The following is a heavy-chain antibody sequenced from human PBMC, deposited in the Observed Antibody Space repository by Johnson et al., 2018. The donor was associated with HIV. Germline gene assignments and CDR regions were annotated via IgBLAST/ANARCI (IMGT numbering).Heavy chain of an antibody. Sequence: MQLVESGGGVVQPGGSLRLSCAASGFTVSDNYLTWVRQAPGKGLEWVSVIYSGGSTYYADSVKGRVTISRDNSKNTLYRQMNSLRAEDTAVYYCATPRGRSPHAFDIWGQGTMVTVSS. J-gene: IGHJ3*02. D-gene: IGHD3-16*01. CDR3: ATPRGRSPHAFDI. V-gene: IGHV3-66*01. CDR1: GFTVSDNY. CDR2: IYSGGST.